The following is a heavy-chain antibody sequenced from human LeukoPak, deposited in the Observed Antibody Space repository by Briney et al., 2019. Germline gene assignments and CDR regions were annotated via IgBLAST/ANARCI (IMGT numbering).Heavy chain of an antibody. CDR2: ISSSSSYI. Sequence: PGGSPRLSCAASGFTFSSYSMNWVRQAPGKGLEWVSSISSSSSYIYYADSVKGRFTISRDNAKNSLYLQMNSLRAEDTAVYYCARDMRDYGDYVDYWGQGTLVTVSS. V-gene: IGHV3-21*01. D-gene: IGHD4-17*01. J-gene: IGHJ4*02. CDR1: GFTFSSYS. CDR3: ARDMRDYGDYVDY.